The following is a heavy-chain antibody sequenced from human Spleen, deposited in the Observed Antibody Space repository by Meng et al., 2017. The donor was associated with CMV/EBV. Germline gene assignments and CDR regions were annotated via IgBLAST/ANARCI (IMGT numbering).Heavy chain of an antibody. D-gene: IGHD4-23*01. CDR2: ISTYSGNT. V-gene: IGHV1-18*01. Sequence: ASVKVSCKASGYNFASYGLSWVRQAPGQGLEWMGWISTYSGNTEYAQKVQGRVTVTTDTSTRTVYMELRSLRSDDTAVYYCARTWGDYGGKGFDYWGQGTLVTVSS. CDR3: ARTWGDYGGKGFDY. CDR1: GYNFASYG. J-gene: IGHJ4*02.